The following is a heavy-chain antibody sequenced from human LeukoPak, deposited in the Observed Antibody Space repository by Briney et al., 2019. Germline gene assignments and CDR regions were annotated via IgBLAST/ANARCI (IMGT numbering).Heavy chain of an antibody. CDR1: GGSISSYY. CDR2: IYYSGST. V-gene: IGHV4-59*01. D-gene: IGHD3-3*01. CDR3: ARDSAYEENWFHP. J-gene: IGHJ5*02. Sequence: SETLSLTCTVSGGSISSYYWSWIRQPPGKGLEWIGYIYYSGSTNYNPSLKSRVTISVDTSKNQFSLKLSSVTAADTAVYYCARDSAYEENWFHPWGQGTLVTVSS.